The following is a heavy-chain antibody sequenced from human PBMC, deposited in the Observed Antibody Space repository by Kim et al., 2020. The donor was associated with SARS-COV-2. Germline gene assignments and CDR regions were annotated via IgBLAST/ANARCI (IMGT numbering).Heavy chain of an antibody. CDR2: IYYSGST. V-gene: IGHV4-39*07. J-gene: IGHJ3*02. D-gene: IGHD3-10*01. CDR1: GGSISSSSYY. CDR3: ARVTMVRGGISVAAFDI. Sequence: SETLSLTCTVSGGSISSSSYYWGWIRQPPGKGLEWIGSIYYSGSTYYNPSLKSRVTISVDTSKNQFSLKLSSVTAADTAVYYCARVTMVRGGISVAAFDIWGQGTMVTVSS.